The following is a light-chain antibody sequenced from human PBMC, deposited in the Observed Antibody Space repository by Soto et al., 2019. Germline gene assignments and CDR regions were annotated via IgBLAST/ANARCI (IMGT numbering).Light chain of an antibody. V-gene: IGLV1-51*01. CDR1: SSNIGNSF. CDR2: DNN. CDR3: GAWDGGLSAFV. Sequence: QSVLTQPPSVSAPGRTVTISCSGSSSNIGNSFVSWYQQLPGTAPRLLIYDNNERPSGIPDRFSGSKSGTSATLGITGLQTGDEADYYCGAWDGGLSAFVFGTGTKLTVL. J-gene: IGLJ1*01.